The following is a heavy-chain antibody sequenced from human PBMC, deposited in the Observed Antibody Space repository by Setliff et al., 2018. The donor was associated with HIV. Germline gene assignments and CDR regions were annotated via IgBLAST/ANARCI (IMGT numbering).Heavy chain of an antibody. CDR3: ARVGHYYGSGSPFDP. V-gene: IGHV4-34*01. D-gene: IGHD3-10*01. J-gene: IGHJ5*01. CDR2: INHSGST. Sequence: KTSETLSLTCAVYGGSFSSYYWSWIRQPPGKGLEWIGEINHSGSTNYNPSLKSRVTISVDTSKNQFSLKLCSVTAADTAVYYCARVGHYYGSGSPFDPWGQGTQVTVSS. CDR1: GGSFSSYY.